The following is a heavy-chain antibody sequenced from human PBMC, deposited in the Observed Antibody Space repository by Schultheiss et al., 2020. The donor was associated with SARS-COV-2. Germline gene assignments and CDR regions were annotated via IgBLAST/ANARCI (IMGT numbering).Heavy chain of an antibody. CDR3: ARDPDFTTGDGFDI. Sequence: GGSLRLSCAASGFTFSSYAMSWVRQAPGKGLVWVSRINSDGSSTSYADSVKGRFTISRDNAKNTLYLQMNSLRAEDTAVYYCARDPDFTTGDGFDIWGQGTMVTVSS. CDR1: GFTFSSYA. CDR2: INSDGSST. V-gene: IGHV3-74*01. J-gene: IGHJ3*02. D-gene: IGHD3-22*01.